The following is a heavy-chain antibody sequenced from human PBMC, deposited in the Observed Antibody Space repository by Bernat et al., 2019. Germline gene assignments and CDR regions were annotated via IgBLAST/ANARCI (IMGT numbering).Heavy chain of an antibody. V-gene: IGHV3-30*15. CDR3: AGGGGLQDAFDI. D-gene: IGHD3-16*01. Sequence: QVQLVESGGGVVQPGRSLRLSCAASGFTFSNYAMHWVRQAPGKGLEWVAIISYGATNKYYADSVKGRFTISRDNSKKTLYLQMSSLRTEDTAVYYCAGGGGLQDAFDIWGQGTMVTVSS. J-gene: IGHJ3*02. CDR1: GFTFSNYA. CDR2: ISYGATNK.